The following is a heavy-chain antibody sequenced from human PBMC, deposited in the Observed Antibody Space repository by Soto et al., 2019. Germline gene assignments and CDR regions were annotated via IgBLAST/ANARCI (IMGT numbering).Heavy chain of an antibody. D-gene: IGHD6-19*01. Sequence: AVKVSCKASVGTFSSYAISWVRQALGQGLEWMGGIIPIFGTANYAQKFQGRVTITADESTSTAYMELSSLRSEDTAVYYCARDPPYSSGWIGYFDYWGQGTLVTVS. J-gene: IGHJ4*02. CDR2: IIPIFGTA. V-gene: IGHV1-69*13. CDR1: VGTFSSYA. CDR3: ARDPPYSSGWIGYFDY.